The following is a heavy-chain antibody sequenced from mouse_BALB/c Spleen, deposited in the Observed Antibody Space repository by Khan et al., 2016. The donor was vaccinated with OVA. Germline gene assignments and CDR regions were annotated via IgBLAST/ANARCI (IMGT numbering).Heavy chain of an antibody. V-gene: IGHV1-63*02. D-gene: IGHD1-1*01. J-gene: IGHJ4*01. CDR3: ARPYYYGSSYDTMDA. CDR2: IYPGNGNT. CDR1: GYTFTKYW. Sequence: VELVESGAELVRPGTSVKMSCKAAGYTFTKYWIGWIKQRPGHGLEWVGDIYPGNGNTNYNEKFKGKATLTADTSSSTAYMHLNSLTSEDSAIYYCARPYYYGSSYDTMDAWGQGTSVTVSS.